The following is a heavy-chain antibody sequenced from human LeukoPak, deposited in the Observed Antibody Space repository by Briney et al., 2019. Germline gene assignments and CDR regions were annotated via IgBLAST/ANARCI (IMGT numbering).Heavy chain of an antibody. CDR2: ISSSSSYI. CDR1: GFTFSSYT. Sequence: GGSLRLSCAASGFTFSSYTMNWFGQAPGKGLEWASSISSSSSYIYYADSVKGRFTISRDNAKNSLYLQMNSLRAEDTAVYYCARDAIYGGKTFDYWGQGTLATVSS. CDR3: ARDAIYGGKTFDY. V-gene: IGHV3-21*01. J-gene: IGHJ4*02. D-gene: IGHD4-23*01.